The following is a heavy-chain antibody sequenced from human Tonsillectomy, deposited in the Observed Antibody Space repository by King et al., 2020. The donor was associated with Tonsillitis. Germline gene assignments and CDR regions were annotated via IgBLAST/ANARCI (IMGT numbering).Heavy chain of an antibody. V-gene: IGHV1-18*01. CDR2: INAYNEDT. Sequence: QLVQSGAEVKKPGASVKVSCKASGYTFTSYGISWVRQAPGQGLEWMGWINAYNEDTNYAQQLWGRVTMTTDTSTSTAYVELRSLRSDDAAVYYCVRDPYSLGAVDIWGQGTMVIVSS. CDR1: GYTFTSYG. D-gene: IGHD2-15*01. CDR3: VRDPYSLGAVDI. J-gene: IGHJ3*02.